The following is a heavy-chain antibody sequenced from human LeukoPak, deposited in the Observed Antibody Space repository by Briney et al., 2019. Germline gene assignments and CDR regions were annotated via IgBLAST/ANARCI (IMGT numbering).Heavy chain of an antibody. CDR3: ARVGSSSWYFGYYYGMDV. Sequence: ASVKVSCKASGYTFTSYDINWVRQATGQGLEWMGWMNPNSGNTGYARKFQGRVTMTRNTSISTAYMELSSLRSEDTAVYYCARVGSSSWYFGYYYGMDVWGQGTTVTVSS. V-gene: IGHV1-8*01. D-gene: IGHD6-13*01. J-gene: IGHJ6*02. CDR1: GYTFTSYD. CDR2: MNPNSGNT.